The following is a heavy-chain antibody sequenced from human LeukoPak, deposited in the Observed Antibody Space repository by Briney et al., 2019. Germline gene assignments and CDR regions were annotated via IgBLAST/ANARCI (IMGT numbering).Heavy chain of an antibody. CDR2: IYTTGST. CDR1: GGSFSGYY. Sequence: SETLSLTCAVYGGSFSGYYWSWIRQPAGKGLEWVGRIYTTGSTNYNPSLKSRVTISVDTSKNQFSLRLRSVTAADTAVYYCAREDSSSWTTPGYYFDYWGQGTLVTVSS. J-gene: IGHJ4*02. V-gene: IGHV4-4*07. D-gene: IGHD6-13*01. CDR3: AREDSSSWTTPGYYFDY.